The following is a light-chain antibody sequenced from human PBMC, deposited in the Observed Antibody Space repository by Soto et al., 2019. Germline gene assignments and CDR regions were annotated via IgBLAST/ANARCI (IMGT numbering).Light chain of an antibody. CDR3: QQRSNWPYT. CDR1: QSVSSY. V-gene: IGKV3-11*01. CDR2: DAS. Sequence: EIVLTQSPATLSLSPGERATLSCRASQSVSSYLAWYQQKPGQAPRLLIYDASNRATGIPARFSGSGSGPQFTLTISSLEPEDFEVYYCQQRSNWPYTFGQGTKLEIK. J-gene: IGKJ2*01.